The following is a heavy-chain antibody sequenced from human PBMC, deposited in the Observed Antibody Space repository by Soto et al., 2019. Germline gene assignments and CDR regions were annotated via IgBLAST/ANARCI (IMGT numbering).Heavy chain of an antibody. D-gene: IGHD2-15*01. Sequence: WGSLRLSCAASGFPFSDYYMSWIRQAPGKGLEWVSYISSSGSTIYYADSVKGRFTISRDNAKNSLYLQMNSLRAEDTAVYYCARKSRAALGDAFDIWGQGTMVTVSS. J-gene: IGHJ3*02. V-gene: IGHV3-11*01. CDR1: GFPFSDYY. CDR3: ARKSRAALGDAFDI. CDR2: ISSSGSTI.